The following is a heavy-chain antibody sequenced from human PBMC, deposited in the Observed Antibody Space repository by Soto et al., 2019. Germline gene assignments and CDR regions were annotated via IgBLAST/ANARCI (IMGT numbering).Heavy chain of an antibody. CDR1: GFSLSTSGVG. Sequence: SGPTLVNPTQTXTLACTFSGFSLSTSGVGVGWIRQPPGKALEWLALIYWDDDKRYSPSLKSRLTITKDTSKNQVVLTMTNMDPVDTATYYCAHSRVPATGFRYYYYYMDVWGKGTTVTVSS. CDR3: AHSRVPATGFRYYYYYMDV. CDR2: IYWDDDK. J-gene: IGHJ6*03. V-gene: IGHV2-5*02. D-gene: IGHD2-2*01.